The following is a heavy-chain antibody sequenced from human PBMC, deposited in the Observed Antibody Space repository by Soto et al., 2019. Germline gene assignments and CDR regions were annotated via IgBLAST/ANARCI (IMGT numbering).Heavy chain of an antibody. J-gene: IGHJ5*02. CDR3: ARDRNYYDSSGYYYVFYNWFDP. CDR1: GGSISSGDYY. V-gene: IGHV4-30-4*01. Sequence: QVQLQESGPGLVKPSQTLSLTCTVSGGSISSGDYYWSWIRQPPGKGLEWIGYIYYSGSTYYNQCLKSRVTISVDTSKNQFSLQLSSVTAADTAVYYCARDRNYYDSSGYYYVFYNWFDPWGQGTLVTVSS. CDR2: IYYSGST. D-gene: IGHD3-22*01.